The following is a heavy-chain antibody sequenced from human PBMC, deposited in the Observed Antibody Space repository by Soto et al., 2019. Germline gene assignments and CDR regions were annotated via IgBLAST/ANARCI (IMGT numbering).Heavy chain of an antibody. CDR2: INPSGGT. CDR3: ARVLAARASRDFDY. CDR1: GGSFSTDY. V-gene: IGHV4-34*01. J-gene: IGHJ4*02. Sequence: QVQLQQWGAGLLKPSETLSLTCAVYGGSFSTDYWSWIRQPPGKGLEWIGEINPSGGTNYNPSLKSRFTISVATSKNQSSLTLSSVTAAATAVYYCARVLAARASRDFDYWGQGTLVTVSS. D-gene: IGHD6-6*01.